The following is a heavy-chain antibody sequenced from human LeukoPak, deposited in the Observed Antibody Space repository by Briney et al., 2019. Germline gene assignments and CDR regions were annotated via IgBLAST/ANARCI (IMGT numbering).Heavy chain of an antibody. CDR1: GFTFGDYA. Sequence: GGSLRLSCTASGFTFGDYAMSWVRQAPGKGLEWVGFIRSKAYGGTTEYAASVKGRFTISRDDSKSIAYLQMNSLKTEDTAVYYCIKNQQLVMWASYYFDYWGQGTLVTVSS. CDR3: IKNQQLVMWASYYFDY. CDR2: IRSKAYGGTT. J-gene: IGHJ4*02. V-gene: IGHV3-49*04. D-gene: IGHD6-13*01.